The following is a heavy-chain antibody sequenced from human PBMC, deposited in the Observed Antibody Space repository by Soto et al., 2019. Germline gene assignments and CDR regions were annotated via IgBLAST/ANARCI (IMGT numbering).Heavy chain of an antibody. Sequence: PGRSLRLSCAASGFRFSTYDMDWLRQATRKGPEWIAHISTTTFTIYYAHSVTGRFTISRDNARNSLYLEMNSLRDEDTAVYYCARDRCYDGICYSASDSWGQGTLVTVS. CDR2: ISTTTFTI. J-gene: IGHJ5*01. V-gene: IGHV3-48*02. CDR3: ARDRCYDGICYSASDS. D-gene: IGHD2-15*01. CDR1: GFRFSTYD.